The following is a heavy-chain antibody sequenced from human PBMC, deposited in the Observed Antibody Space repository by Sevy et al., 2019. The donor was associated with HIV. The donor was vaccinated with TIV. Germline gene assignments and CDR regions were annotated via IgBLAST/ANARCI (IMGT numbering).Heavy chain of an antibody. CDR2: IYPGDSDT. CDR1: GYSFTSYW. J-gene: IGHJ3*02. Sequence: GESLKISCKGSGYSFTSYWIGWVRQMPGKGLEWMGIIYPGDSDTRYSPSFQGQVTNSADKSISTAYLQWSSLKASDTAMYYCARHWPGEDIVVEVAALAFDMWGQGTMVTVSS. CDR3: ARHWPGEDIVVEVAALAFDM. V-gene: IGHV5-51*01. D-gene: IGHD2-15*01.